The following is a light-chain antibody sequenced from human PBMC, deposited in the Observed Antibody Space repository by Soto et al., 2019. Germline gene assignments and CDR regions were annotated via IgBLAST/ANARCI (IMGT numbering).Light chain of an antibody. CDR3: QQYTTYSVWT. Sequence: DIPMTQSPSTLSASVGDRVTITCRASQSISSWLAWYQQKPGKAPKFLIYDASSLKSGVPSRFSGSGSGTEFTLTISSLQPDDFATYYCQQYTTYSVWTFGHGTKVEIK. CDR2: DAS. V-gene: IGKV1-5*01. J-gene: IGKJ1*01. CDR1: QSISSW.